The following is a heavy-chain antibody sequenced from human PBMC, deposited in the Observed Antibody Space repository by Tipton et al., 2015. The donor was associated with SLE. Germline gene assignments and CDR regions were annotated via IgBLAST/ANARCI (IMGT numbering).Heavy chain of an antibody. D-gene: IGHD3-22*01. Sequence: TLSLTCAVSGYSISSGYYWGWIRQPPGKGLEWIGSIYHSGSTYYNPSLKSRVTISVDRSKNQFSLKLSSVTAADTAVYYCARVITYYYDSSGYYRQGYFDYWGQGTLVTVSS. CDR1: GYSISSGYY. CDR3: ARVITYYYDSSGYYRQGYFDY. V-gene: IGHV4-38-2*01. J-gene: IGHJ4*02. CDR2: IYHSGST.